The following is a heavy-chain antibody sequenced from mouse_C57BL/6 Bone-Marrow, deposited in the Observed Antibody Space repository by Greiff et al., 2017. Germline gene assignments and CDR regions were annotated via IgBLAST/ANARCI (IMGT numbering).Heavy chain of an antibody. Sequence: VQLQESGPGLVKPSQSLSLTCSVTGYSITSGYYWNWIRQFPGNKLEWMGYISYDGSNNYNPSLKNRISITRDTSKNQFFLKLNSVTTEDTATYYCARGGIYTVVAPEFAYWGQGTLVTVSA. CDR3: ARGGIYTVVAPEFAY. V-gene: IGHV3-6*01. CDR2: ISYDGSN. CDR1: GYSITSGYY. J-gene: IGHJ3*01. D-gene: IGHD1-1*01.